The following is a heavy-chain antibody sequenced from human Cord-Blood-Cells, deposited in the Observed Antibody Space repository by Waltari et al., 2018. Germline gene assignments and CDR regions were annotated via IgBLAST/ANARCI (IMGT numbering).Heavy chain of an antibody. D-gene: IGHD3-10*01. J-gene: IGHJ4*02. CDR2: IYYSGST. CDR1: GGSVSSGSYY. CDR3: AREMSLVSWFGELYYFDH. Sequence: QVQLQESGPGLVKPSETLSLTCTVPGGSVSSGSYYWSWIRQPPGKGLEWIGYIYYSGSTNYNPSLKSRVTISVDTSKNQFSLKLSSVTAADTAVYYCAREMSLVSWFGELYYFDHWGQGTLVTVSS. V-gene: IGHV4-61*01.